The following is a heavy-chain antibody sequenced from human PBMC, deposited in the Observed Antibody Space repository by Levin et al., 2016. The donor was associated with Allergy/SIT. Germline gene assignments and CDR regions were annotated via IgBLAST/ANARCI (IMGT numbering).Heavy chain of an antibody. CDR1: GFTFSSYD. D-gene: IGHD4-23*01. Sequence: GESLKISCAASGFTFSSYDMHWVRQATGKGLEWVSAIGTAGDTYYPGSVKGRFTISRDNAKNSLYLQMNSLRDEDTAVYYCARDELRWYGKGDYWGQGTLVTVSS. V-gene: IGHV3-13*04. CDR3: ARDELRWYGKGDY. J-gene: IGHJ4*02. CDR2: IGTAGDT.